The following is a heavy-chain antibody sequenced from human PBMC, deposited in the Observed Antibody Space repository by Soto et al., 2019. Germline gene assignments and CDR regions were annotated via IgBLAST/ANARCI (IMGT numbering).Heavy chain of an antibody. CDR2: INPNSGGT. Sequence: ASVKVSCKASGYTFTGYYMHWVRQAPGQGLEWMGWINPNSGGTNYAQKFQGWVTMTRDTSISTAYMELSRLRSDDTAVYYCARGGMYSSSWYGMDVWGQGTTVTVS. D-gene: IGHD6-13*01. V-gene: IGHV1-2*04. J-gene: IGHJ6*02. CDR3: ARGGMYSSSWYGMDV. CDR1: GYTFTGYY.